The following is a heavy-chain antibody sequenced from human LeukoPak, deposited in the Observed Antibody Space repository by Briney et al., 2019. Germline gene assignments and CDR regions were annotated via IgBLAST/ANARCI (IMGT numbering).Heavy chain of an antibody. V-gene: IGHV4-39*01. J-gene: IGHJ3*02. D-gene: IGHD1/OR15-1a*01. CDR3: AKPPLVDWNTWRDHAAFDI. Sequence: SETLSLTCTVSGVSISSSNSYWGWIRQPPGKGLEWIGSIYSRGNTYYYASLKTPVPISIGTCKHQYSLRLTSVTPADTAVYYCAKPPLVDWNTWRDHAAFDIWGQGTMVTVSS. CDR2: IYSRGNT. CDR1: GVSISSSNSY.